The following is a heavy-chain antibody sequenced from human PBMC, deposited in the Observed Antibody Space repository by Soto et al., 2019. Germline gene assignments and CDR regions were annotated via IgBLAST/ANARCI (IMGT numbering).Heavy chain of an antibody. J-gene: IGHJ4*02. D-gene: IGHD6-13*01. V-gene: IGHV3-9*01. Sequence: EVQLVESGGGWVQPGRSLRLSCAAYGCTFEVDAMHWVRQAPGKGLEWVSGINYNSGSVGYADSVKGRFTISRDNAKNSLHLQMNSLRAEDTAVYYCAKDISLRGWVYLVVEYWGQGTLVTFSP. CDR3: AKDISLRGWVYLVVEY. CDR1: GCTFEVDA. CDR2: INYNSGSV.